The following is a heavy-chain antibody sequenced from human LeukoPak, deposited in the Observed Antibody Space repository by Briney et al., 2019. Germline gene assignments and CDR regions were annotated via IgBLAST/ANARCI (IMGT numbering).Heavy chain of an antibody. J-gene: IGHJ4*02. V-gene: IGHV4-39*01. CDR3: ARLPSSYDFWSGYPYYFDY. D-gene: IGHD3-3*01. CDR2: IYYSGST. Sequence: SETLSLTCTVSGGSISSSSYYWGWIRQPPGKGLEWIGSIYYSGSTYYNPSLKSRVIISVDTSKNQFSLKLSSVTAADTAVYYCARLPSSYDFWSGYPYYFDYWGQGTLVTVSS. CDR1: GGSISSSSYY.